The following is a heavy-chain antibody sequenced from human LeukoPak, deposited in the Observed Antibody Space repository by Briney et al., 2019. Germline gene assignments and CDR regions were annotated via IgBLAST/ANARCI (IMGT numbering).Heavy chain of an antibody. J-gene: IGHJ4*02. Sequence: PSETLTLTCTVTGDSISSNNYFWGWIRQPPGKGLEWIGNSYYSGYSYYNVSLKSRVTIFLDTSNNRFSLKLTSVTAADTAVYFCARSMVGETANYFDYWGQGILVTVSS. CDR3: ARSMVGETANYFDY. D-gene: IGHD1-26*01. V-gene: IGHV4-39*01. CDR1: GDSISSNNYF. CDR2: SYYSGYS.